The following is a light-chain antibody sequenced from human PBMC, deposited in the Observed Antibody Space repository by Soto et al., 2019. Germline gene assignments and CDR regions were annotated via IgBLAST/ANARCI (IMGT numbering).Light chain of an antibody. J-gene: IGKJ3*01. CDR3: QQYGSSPLFT. CDR2: GAS. Sequence: EIVLTQSPGTLSLSPGERATLSCRASQSVSSSYLAWYQQKPGQAPRLLIYGASSRATGIPDRFSGSVSGTDFTLNISRLEPEDFAVYYFQQYGSSPLFTFGPGTKVDIK. CDR1: QSVSSSY. V-gene: IGKV3-20*01.